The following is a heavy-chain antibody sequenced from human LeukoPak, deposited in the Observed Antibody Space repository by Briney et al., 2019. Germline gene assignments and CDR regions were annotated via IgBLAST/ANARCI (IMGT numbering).Heavy chain of an antibody. J-gene: IGHJ4*02. V-gene: IGHV3-48*01. CDR2: ISSSSSTI. Sequence: GGSLRLSCAASGFTFSSYSMNWVRQAPGKGLEWVSYISSSSSTIYYADSVKGRFTISRDNAKNSLYLQMNSLRAEDTALYYCARVQYSSSPRPFDYWGQGTLVTVSS. D-gene: IGHD6-6*01. CDR3: ARVQYSSSPRPFDY. CDR1: GFTFSSYS.